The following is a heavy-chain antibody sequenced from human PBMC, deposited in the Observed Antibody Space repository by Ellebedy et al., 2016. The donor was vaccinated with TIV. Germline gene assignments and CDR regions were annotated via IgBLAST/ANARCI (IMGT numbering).Heavy chain of an antibody. V-gene: IGHV3-7*03. D-gene: IGHD2-2*01. CDR2: IKQDGSDK. CDR1: GFTFSSYN. CDR3: ARSRYCSSASRGFLDY. J-gene: IGHJ4*02. Sequence: PGGSLRLSCAASGFTFSSYNMNSVRQAPGKGLEWVANIKQDGSDKYYVDSVKGRFTISRDNAKNSLYLQMNSLRAEDTAVYYCARSRYCSSASRGFLDYWGQGALVTVSS.